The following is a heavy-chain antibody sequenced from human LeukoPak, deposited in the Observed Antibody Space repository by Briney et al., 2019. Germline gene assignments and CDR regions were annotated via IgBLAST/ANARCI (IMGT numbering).Heavy chain of an antibody. CDR1: GFTFDDYG. J-gene: IGHJ4*02. CDR3: AKVSGPFDY. V-gene: IGHV3-20*04. CDR2: INWNGGST. Sequence: PGGSLRLSCAASGFTFDDYGMSWVRQAPGKGLEWVSGINWNGGSTGYADSVKGRFTISRDNSKNTLYLQMNSLRAEDTAVYYCAKVSGPFDYWGQGTLVTVSS. D-gene: IGHD5-12*01.